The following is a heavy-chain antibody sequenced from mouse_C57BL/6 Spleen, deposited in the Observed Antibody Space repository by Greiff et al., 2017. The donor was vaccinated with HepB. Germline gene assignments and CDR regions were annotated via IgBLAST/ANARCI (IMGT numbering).Heavy chain of an antibody. V-gene: IGHV1-50*01. CDR1: GYTFTSYW. Sequence: QVQLQQPGAELVKPGASVKLSCKASGYTFTSYWMQWVKQRPGQGLEWIGEIDPADSYTNYNQKFKGKATLTVDTSSSTAYMQLSSLTSEDSAVYYCARGGNCGFAYWGQGTLVTVSA. J-gene: IGHJ3*01. CDR2: IDPADSYT. D-gene: IGHD2-1*01. CDR3: ARGGNCGFAY.